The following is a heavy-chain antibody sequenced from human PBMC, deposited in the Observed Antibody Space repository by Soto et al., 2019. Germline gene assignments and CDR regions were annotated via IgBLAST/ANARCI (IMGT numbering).Heavy chain of an antibody. J-gene: IGHJ4*02. CDR2: INPGNGDT. V-gene: IGHV1-3*01. Sequence: QVQLVQSGAEVKKPGASVKVSCKASGYTLTSYGLHRVRQAPGQGLEWMGWINPGNGDTKYSQKFQGRVTIIRDTSANIVYMELNSLRSEDTAVFYCARDDASSIDSWGQGTLVTVSS. CDR3: ARDDASSIDS. D-gene: IGHD6-13*01. CDR1: GYTLTSYG.